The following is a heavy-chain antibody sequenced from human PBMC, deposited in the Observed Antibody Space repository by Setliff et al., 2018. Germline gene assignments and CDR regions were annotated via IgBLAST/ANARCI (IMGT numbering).Heavy chain of an antibody. CDR2: IYYSGST. V-gene: IGHV4-39*01. J-gene: IGHJ6*03. D-gene: IGHD6-6*01. CDR1: GGSISSSSYY. Sequence: TLSLTCTVSGGSISSSSYYWGWIRQPPGKGLEWIGSIYYSGSTYYNPSLKSRVTISVDTSKNQFSLKLSSVTAADTAVYYCARGKEYSSSSFVYYYYYMDVWGKGTTVTVS. CDR3: ARGKEYSSSSFVYYYYYMDV.